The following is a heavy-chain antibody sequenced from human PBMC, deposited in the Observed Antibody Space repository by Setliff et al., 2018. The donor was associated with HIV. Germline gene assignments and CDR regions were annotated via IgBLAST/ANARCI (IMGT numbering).Heavy chain of an antibody. CDR3: ARDPATGVDY. D-gene: IGHD4-4*01. CDR1: GGSVTSYY. CDR2: ISISGDT. Sequence: SETLSLTCTVSGGSVTSYYWSWIRQPAGKRLEWIGRISISGDTNYNPSLKSRATMSLDTSKNQFSLKLNSVTAADTAMYYCARDPATGVDYWGQGTLVTVSS. V-gene: IGHV4-4*07. J-gene: IGHJ4*02.